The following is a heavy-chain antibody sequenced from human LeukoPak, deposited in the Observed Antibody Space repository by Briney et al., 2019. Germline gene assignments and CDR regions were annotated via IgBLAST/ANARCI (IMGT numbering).Heavy chain of an antibody. CDR3: ARETSLAGFASGLGFNY. V-gene: IGHV4-34*01. CDR1: GGSFSGYY. CDR2: INHSGNT. J-gene: IGHJ4*02. Sequence: PSETLSLTCAVYGGSFSGYYWTWIRQSPGEGLEWIGEINHSGNTNYNPSLKSRVTLSVDTSKNHFSLKLTSVTAADTATYYCARETSLAGFASGLGFNYWGQGILVSVSS. D-gene: IGHD6-19*01.